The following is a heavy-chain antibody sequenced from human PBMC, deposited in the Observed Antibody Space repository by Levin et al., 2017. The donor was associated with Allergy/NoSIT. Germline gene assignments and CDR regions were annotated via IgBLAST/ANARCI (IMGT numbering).Heavy chain of an antibody. CDR2: IKEDGSEK. D-gene: IGHD5-12*01. Sequence: GGSLRLSCAASGFTFSNYYMSWVRQAPGKGLEWVANIKEDGSEKYYVDSVKGRFTISRDNAKNSLYLQMNSLRAEDTAVYYCANSGYDLHYYGMDVWGQGTTVTVSS. CDR3: ANSGYDLHYYGMDV. V-gene: IGHV3-7*02. CDR1: GFTFSNYY. J-gene: IGHJ6*02.